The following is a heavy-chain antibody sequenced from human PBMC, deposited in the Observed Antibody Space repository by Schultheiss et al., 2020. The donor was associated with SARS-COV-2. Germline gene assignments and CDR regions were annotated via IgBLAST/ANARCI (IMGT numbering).Heavy chain of an antibody. Sequence: SETLSLTCTVSGGSISSGGYYWSWIRQHPGKGLEWIGYIYYSGSTNYNPSLKSRVTISVDTSKNQFSLKLSSVTAADTAVYYCARGRSYGSGSYFPSYYFDYWGQGTLVTVSS. CDR1: GGSISSGGYY. V-gene: IGHV4-61*08. J-gene: IGHJ4*02. CDR3: ARGRSYGSGSYFPSYYFDY. D-gene: IGHD3-10*01. CDR2: IYYSGST.